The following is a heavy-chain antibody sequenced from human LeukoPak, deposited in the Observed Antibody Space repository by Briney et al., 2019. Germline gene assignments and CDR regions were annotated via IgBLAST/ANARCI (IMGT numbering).Heavy chain of an antibody. CDR2: IIPIFGTA. Sequence: SVKVSCKASGGTFSSYAISWVRQAPGQGLEWMGGIIPIFGTANYAQKFQGRATITTDESTSTAYMELSSLRSEDTAVYHCASHWVRAAAGTHNFDYWGQGTLVTVSS. D-gene: IGHD6-13*01. CDR1: GGTFSSYA. CDR3: ASHWVRAAAGTHNFDY. V-gene: IGHV1-69*05. J-gene: IGHJ4*02.